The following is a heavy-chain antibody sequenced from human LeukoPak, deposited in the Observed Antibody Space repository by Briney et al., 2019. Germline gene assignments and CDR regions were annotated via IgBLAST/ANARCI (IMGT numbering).Heavy chain of an antibody. J-gene: IGHJ5*02. V-gene: IGHV3-30*03. CDR3: ARDVSSSFDP. D-gene: IGHD6-6*01. CDR1: GFIFSSYG. Sequence: GGSLRLSCATSGFIFSSYGMHWVRQAPGKGLEWVAVISYDGSNKYADSVKGRFTISRDNSKNTLYLQMNSLRAEDTAVYYCARDVSSSFDPWGQGTLVTVSS. CDR2: ISYDGSNK.